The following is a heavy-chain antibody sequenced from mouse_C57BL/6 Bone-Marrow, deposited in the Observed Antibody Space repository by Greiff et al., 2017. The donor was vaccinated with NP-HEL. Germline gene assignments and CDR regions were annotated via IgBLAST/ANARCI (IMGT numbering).Heavy chain of an antibody. CDR3: ARCSYDDYDGDY. CDR2: INPGSGGT. Sequence: QVQLQQSGAELVRPGTSVKVSCKASGYAFTNYLIEWVKQRPGQGLEWIGVINPGSGGTTYNEKFKGKATLTADKSSSPAYMQLSSLTSEDCAVSFCARCSYDDYDGDYRGKGTTLTVSS. D-gene: IGHD2-4*01. CDR1: GYAFTNYL. J-gene: IGHJ2*01. V-gene: IGHV1-54*01.